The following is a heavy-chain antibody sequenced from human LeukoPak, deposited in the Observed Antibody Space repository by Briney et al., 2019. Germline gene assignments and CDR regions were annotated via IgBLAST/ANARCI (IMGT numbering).Heavy chain of an antibody. D-gene: IGHD3-16*01. CDR3: VRQNFWGAGPIDY. J-gene: IGHJ4*02. CDR1: GGSISSSSYY. V-gene: IGHV4-39*01. CDR2: TYYSGST. Sequence: SETLSLTCTVSGGSISSSSYYWGWIRQPPGKGLEWIGSTYYSGSTNYNPSLKSRVTISVDTSKNHFSLNVSSVTAAGTAVYYCVRQNFWGAGPIDYWGQGTLVTVSS.